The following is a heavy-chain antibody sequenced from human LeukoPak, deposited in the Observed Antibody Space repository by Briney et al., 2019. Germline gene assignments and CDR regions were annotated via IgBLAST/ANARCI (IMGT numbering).Heavy chain of an antibody. CDR2: ISGNGGST. CDR1: GFTFSSYA. Sequence: PGGSLRLSCAASGFTFSSYAMSWVRQAPGKGLEWVSAISGNGGSTYYADSVKGRFTISRDNSKNTLYLQMNSLRAEDTAVYYCAKDSGAIVSYADYWGQGTLVTVSS. V-gene: IGHV3-23*01. J-gene: IGHJ4*02. CDR3: AKDSGAIVSYADY. D-gene: IGHD5/OR15-5a*01.